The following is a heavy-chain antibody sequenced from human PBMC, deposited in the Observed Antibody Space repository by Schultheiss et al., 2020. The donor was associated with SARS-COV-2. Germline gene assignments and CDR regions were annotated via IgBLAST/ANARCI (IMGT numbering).Heavy chain of an antibody. CDR1: GGSISSSSYY. CDR3: VRGSLGGSSLPQPWRKSYSYYYMDV. CDR2: IYYSGST. J-gene: IGHJ6*03. V-gene: IGHV4-39*02. Sequence: SETLSLTCTVSGGSISSSSYYWGWIRQPPGKGLEWIGSIYYSGSTYYNPSLKSRVTISVDTSKNQFSLKLSSVTAADTAVYYCVRGSLGGSSLPQPWRKSYSYYYMDVWGKGTTVTVSS. D-gene: IGHD6-6*01.